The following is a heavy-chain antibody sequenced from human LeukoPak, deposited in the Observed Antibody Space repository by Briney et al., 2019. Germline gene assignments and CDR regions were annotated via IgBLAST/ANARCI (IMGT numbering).Heavy chain of an antibody. CDR2: LHPNSCGT. D-gene: IGHD6-19*01. J-gene: IGHJ2*01. CDR1: GYTFNGYY. Sequence: ASVKVSCKASGYTFNGYYMHWVRQARAQGLVEVGRLHPNSCGTHYAEKSRGRVTMTRDTSISTAYMEMSRLRSDDTAVYYWARGGRAGSVAGNWYFDLWGRGTLVTVSS. CDR3: ARGGRAGSVAGNWYFDL. V-gene: IGHV1-2*06.